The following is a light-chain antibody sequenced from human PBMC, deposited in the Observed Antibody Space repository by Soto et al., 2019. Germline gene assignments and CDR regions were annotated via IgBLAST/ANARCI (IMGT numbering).Light chain of an antibody. Sequence: QSALTQPRSVSGSPGQSVTISCTGTSSDVGGYNYVSWYQQNPGKAPKLIIYDVSKRPSGVSDRFSGSKSGNTASLIISGLQAEDEADYYCCSYAGNTLVAFGGGTKLTVL. CDR3: CSYAGNTLVA. J-gene: IGLJ2*01. CDR2: DVS. CDR1: SSDVGGYNY. V-gene: IGLV2-11*01.